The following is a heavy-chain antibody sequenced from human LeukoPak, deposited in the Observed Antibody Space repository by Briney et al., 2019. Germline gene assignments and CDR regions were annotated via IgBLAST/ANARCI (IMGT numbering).Heavy chain of an antibody. J-gene: IGHJ4*02. D-gene: IGHD1-1*01. CDR2: ISYDGSNK. CDR1: GFTFSSYG. Sequence: PGGSLRLSCAASGFTFSSYGMHWVRQAPGKGLEWVAVISYDGSNKYYADSVKGRFTISRDNSKNTLYLQMNSLRAEDTAVYYCAKVWAPVKPSTGTSVGDYWGQGTLVTVSS. V-gene: IGHV3-30*18. CDR3: AKVWAPVKPSTGTSVGDY.